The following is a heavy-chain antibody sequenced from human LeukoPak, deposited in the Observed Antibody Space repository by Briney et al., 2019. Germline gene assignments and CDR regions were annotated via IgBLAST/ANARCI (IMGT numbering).Heavy chain of an antibody. CDR1: GYTFTGYH. J-gene: IGHJ4*02. V-gene: IGHV1-2*02. Sequence: ASVKVSCKASGYTFTGYHMHWVRQAPGQGLEWMAWINPNSGATDYAQKFQGRVAMTRDTSTSTAYMELSRLRSDDTAVYYCARLNGNHFDYWGQGTLVTVSS. CDR3: ARLNGNHFDY. CDR2: INPNSGAT. D-gene: IGHD1-14*01.